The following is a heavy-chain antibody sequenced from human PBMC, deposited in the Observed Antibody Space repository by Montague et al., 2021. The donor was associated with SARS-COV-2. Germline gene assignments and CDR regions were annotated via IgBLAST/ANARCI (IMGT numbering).Heavy chain of an antibody. CDR3: AREYSAPRWFGEYNRSGMDV. CDR2: IWYDGSNQ. D-gene: IGHD3-10*01. V-gene: IGHV3-33*08. Sequence: SLRLSCAASGLTFSSYDMHWVRQAPGKGLEWVAVIWYDGSNQYYGDSXXGRFTISRDNSKNTLYLQMSSLRAEDTAVYYCAREYSAPRWFGEYNRSGMDVWGQGTTVTVSS. J-gene: IGHJ6*02. CDR1: GLTFSSYD.